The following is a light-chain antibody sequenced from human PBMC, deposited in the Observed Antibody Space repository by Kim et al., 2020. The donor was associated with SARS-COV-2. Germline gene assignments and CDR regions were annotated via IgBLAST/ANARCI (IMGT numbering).Light chain of an antibody. J-gene: IGLJ3*02. CDR2: YDS. Sequence: SYELTQPPSVSVAPGKTARITCGGNNIGSKSVHWYQQKPGQAPVLVIYYDSDRPSGIPERFSGSNSENTATLTISRVEAGDEADYYCQVWDSSSDHPVFG. CDR3: QVWDSSSDHPV. V-gene: IGLV3-21*04. CDR1: NIGSKS.